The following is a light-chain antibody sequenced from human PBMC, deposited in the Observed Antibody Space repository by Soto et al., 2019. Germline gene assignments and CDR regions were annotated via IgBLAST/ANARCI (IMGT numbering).Light chain of an antibody. Sequence: ETVLTQSPATLSLSPGDRATLSCGASQSVSSRYLAWYQQKPGLAPRLLIYDASTRATGIPDRFSGSGSGTDFTLTISRLEPEDFAMYYCQQYGNLPPKTFGQGTKLEIK. J-gene: IGKJ2*01. CDR3: QQYGNLPPKT. CDR1: QSVSSRY. CDR2: DAS. V-gene: IGKV3D-20*01.